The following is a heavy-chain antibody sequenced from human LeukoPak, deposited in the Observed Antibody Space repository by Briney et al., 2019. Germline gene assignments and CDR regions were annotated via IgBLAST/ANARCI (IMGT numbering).Heavy chain of an antibody. CDR3: AREYSSGWSYYFDY. CDR2: IYRGDST. Sequence: HPGGSLRLSCEASGFIVSGNSMSWVRQAPGKRLEWVSVIYRGDSTSYADSVKGRFSISRDNSKNTLHLQMDSLRAEHTAVYYCAREYSSGWSYYFDYWGQGTLVTVSS. V-gene: IGHV3-53*01. D-gene: IGHD6-19*01. CDR1: GFIVSGNS. J-gene: IGHJ4*02.